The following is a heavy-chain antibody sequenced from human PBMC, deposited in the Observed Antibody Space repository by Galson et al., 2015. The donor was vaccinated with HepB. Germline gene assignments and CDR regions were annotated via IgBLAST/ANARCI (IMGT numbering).Heavy chain of an antibody. CDR1: GSTFTSYA. J-gene: IGHJ1*01. Sequence: SVKVSCKASGSTFTSYAMHWVRQAPGQRLEWMGWINAGNGNTKYSQKFQGRVTITRDTSASTAYMELSSLRSEDTAVYYCARSSVVVPAAIFSEYFQHWGQGTLVTVSS. CDR2: INAGNGNT. D-gene: IGHD2-2*02. V-gene: IGHV1-3*01. CDR3: ARSSVVVPAAIFSEYFQH.